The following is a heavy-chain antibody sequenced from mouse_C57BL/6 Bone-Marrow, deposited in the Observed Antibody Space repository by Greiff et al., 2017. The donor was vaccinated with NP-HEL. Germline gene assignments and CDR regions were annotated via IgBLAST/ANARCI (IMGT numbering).Heavy chain of an antibody. V-gene: IGHV1-15*01. Sequence: VKLMESGAELVRPGASVTLSCKASGYTFTDYEMHWVKQTPVHGLEWIGAIDPETGGTAYNQKFKGKAILTADKSSSTAYMELRSLTSEDSAVYYCTRHGSSLFAYWGQGTLVTVSA. CDR3: TRHGSSLFAY. D-gene: IGHD1-1*01. CDR1: GYTFTDYE. CDR2: IDPETGGT. J-gene: IGHJ3*01.